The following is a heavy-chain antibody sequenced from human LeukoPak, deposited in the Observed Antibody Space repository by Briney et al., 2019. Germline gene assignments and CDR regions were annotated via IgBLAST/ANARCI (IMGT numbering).Heavy chain of an antibody. CDR1: GGSISSSSYF. CDR2: IYYSGST. V-gene: IGHV4-39*01. D-gene: IGHD2-2*01. J-gene: IGHJ5*02. Sequence: SETLSLTCTVSGGSISSSSYFWGWIRQAPGKGREWIGNIYYSGSTSYNPSLKSRVTISVDTSKNQFSLRLTSVTAADTAVCYCARRTIVVVPAANNWFDPWGQGTLVTVSS. CDR3: ARRTIVVVPAANNWFDP.